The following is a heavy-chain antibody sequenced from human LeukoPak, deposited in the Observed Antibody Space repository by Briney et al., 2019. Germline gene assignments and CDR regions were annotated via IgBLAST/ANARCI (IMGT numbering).Heavy chain of an antibody. CDR3: AKATWVSSTDAVR. CDR1: GLSFSSCA. V-gene: IGHV3-23*01. D-gene: IGHD1-1*01. Sequence: GGSLRLSRAASGLSFSSCAMSWVRQGPARGLEWVSSIRGNGDTFYADSVKGRFTLFSDSSTNTVYFQLNNLRVEDTAIYYCAKATWVSSTDAVRRGQGTLVTVFS. CDR2: IRGNGDT. J-gene: IGHJ4*02.